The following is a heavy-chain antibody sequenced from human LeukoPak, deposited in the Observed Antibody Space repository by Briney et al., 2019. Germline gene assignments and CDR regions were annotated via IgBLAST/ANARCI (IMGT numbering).Heavy chain of an antibody. CDR1: GYTFTSYG. D-gene: IGHD2-2*01. CDR2: ISAYNGNT. J-gene: IGHJ5*02. V-gene: IGHV1-18*01. CDR3: ARGGVPAAIQMGGVNWFDP. Sequence: SVKVSCKASGYTFTSYGISWVRQAPGQGLEWMGWISAYNGNTNYAQKLQGRVTMTTDTSTSTAYMELRSLRSDDTAVYYCARGGVPAAIQMGGVNWFDPWGQGTLVTVSS.